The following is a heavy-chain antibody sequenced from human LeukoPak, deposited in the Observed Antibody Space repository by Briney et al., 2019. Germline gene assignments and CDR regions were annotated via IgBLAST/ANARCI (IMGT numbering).Heavy chain of an antibody. J-gene: IGHJ4*02. Sequence: ASVTVSCKASGGTFSSYAISWVRQAPGQGLEWMGGIIPIFGTANYAQKFQGRVTITADESTSTAYMELSSLRSEDTAVYYCARGGRGYSGYDYGYTSSWYFDYWGQGTLVTVSS. CDR1: GGTFSSYA. D-gene: IGHD5-12*01. V-gene: IGHV1-69*13. CDR3: ARGGRGYSGYDYGYTSSWYFDY. CDR2: IIPIFGTA.